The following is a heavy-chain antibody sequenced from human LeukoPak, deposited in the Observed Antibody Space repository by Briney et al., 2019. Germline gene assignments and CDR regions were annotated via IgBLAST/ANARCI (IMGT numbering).Heavy chain of an antibody. J-gene: IGHJ3*02. D-gene: IGHD3-16*02. V-gene: IGHV1-69*04. CDR1: GGTFSSYA. Sequence: ASVKVSCKASGGTFSSYAISWVRQAPGQGLEWMGKIIPTLDVANFAQKFKGRVSITADKSTNTAHLELSNLRSEDTAVYYCTREGVYSPDPTSYHRLPFDIWGKGTVVIVSS. CDR2: IIPTLDVA. CDR3: TREGVYSPDPTSYHRLPFDI.